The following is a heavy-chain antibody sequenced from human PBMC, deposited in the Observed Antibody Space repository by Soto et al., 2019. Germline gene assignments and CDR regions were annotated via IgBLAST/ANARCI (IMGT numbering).Heavy chain of an antibody. CDR1: GYSLSFYG. CDR3: AREGVAPYYYYGMDV. D-gene: IGHD5-12*01. Sequence: ASVKVSCKASGYSLSFYGINWVRQAPGQGLEWMGWISTYNGDTNYAQTFQGRVTMTTDTSTSTVHMEVRSLRSDDTAVYYCAREGVAPYYYYGMDVWGQGTPVTVSS. V-gene: IGHV1-18*01. CDR2: ISTYNGDT. J-gene: IGHJ6*02.